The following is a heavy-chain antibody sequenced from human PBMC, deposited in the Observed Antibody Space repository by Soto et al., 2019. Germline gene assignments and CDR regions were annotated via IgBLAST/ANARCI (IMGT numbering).Heavy chain of an antibody. Sequence: PGGSLRLSCVASGFTLSSNSMNWVRQAPGKGLEWVSFITSSSSTIYYADSVKGRFTISRDNAKNTQYLQMSSLRADDTAVYYCVKGEYYYDSSGYYPFDYWGQGTLVTVSS. CDR3: VKGEYYYDSSGYYPFDY. D-gene: IGHD3-22*01. V-gene: IGHV3-48*01. J-gene: IGHJ4*02. CDR1: GFTLSSNS. CDR2: ITSSSSTI.